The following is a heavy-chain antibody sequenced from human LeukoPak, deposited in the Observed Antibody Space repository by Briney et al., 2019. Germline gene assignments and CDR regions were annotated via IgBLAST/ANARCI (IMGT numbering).Heavy chain of an antibody. V-gene: IGHV3-49*03. CDR2: IRSKAYGGTT. CDR1: GFTFGDYA. J-gene: IGHJ4*02. CDR3: SRDDPSSDFYY. D-gene: IGHD2-15*01. Sequence: GGSLRLSCTASGFTFGDYAMSWFRQAPGKGVEWVGFIRSKAYGGTTEYAASVKGRFTISRDDCKRIAYLQMNSLKNEDKAVNFFSRDDPSSDFYYWGQGTLVTVSS.